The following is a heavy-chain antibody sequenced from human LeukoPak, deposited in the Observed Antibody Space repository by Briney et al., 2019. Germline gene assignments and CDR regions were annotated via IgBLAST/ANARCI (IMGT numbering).Heavy chain of an antibody. CDR1: GFTFSNYG. J-gene: IGHJ4*02. V-gene: IGHV3-30*18. CDR3: AKDLRNTAMVSGYFDY. D-gene: IGHD5-18*01. Sequence: GGSLRLSCAASGFTFSNYGMHWVRQAPGKGLEWVAAISYDGSNKYYADSVKGRITISRDNSKNTLYLQMNSLRAEDTAVYYCAKDLRNTAMVSGYFDYWGQGTLVTVSS. CDR2: ISYDGSNK.